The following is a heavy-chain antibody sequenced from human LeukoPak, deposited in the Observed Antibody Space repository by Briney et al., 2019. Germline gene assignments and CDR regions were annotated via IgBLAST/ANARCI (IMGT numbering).Heavy chain of an antibody. V-gene: IGHV3-23*01. Sequence: HAGGSLRLSCAASGFTFSSYAMSWVRQAPGKGLEWVSAISGSGGSTYYADSVKGRFTISRDNSKNTLYLQMNSLRAEDTAVYYCAKDSSSSWRKGSYFDYWGQGTLVTVSS. J-gene: IGHJ4*02. D-gene: IGHD6-13*01. CDR2: ISGSGGST. CDR3: AKDSSSSWRKGSYFDY. CDR1: GFTFSSYA.